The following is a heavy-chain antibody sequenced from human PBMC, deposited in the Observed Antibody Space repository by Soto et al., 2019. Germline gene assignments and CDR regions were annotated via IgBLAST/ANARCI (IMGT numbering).Heavy chain of an antibody. D-gene: IGHD2-15*01. CDR1: GYTFTSYY. J-gene: IGHJ6*02. V-gene: IGHV1-46*01. CDR3: ARDFPYCSGGSCRGYYYGMDV. CDR2: INPSGGST. Sequence: ASVKVSCKASGYTFTSYYMHWLRQSPGQGLEWMGIINPSGGSTSYAQKFQGRVTMTRDTSTSTVYMELSSLRSEDTAVYYCARDFPYCSGGSCRGYYYGMDVWGQGTTVTVSS.